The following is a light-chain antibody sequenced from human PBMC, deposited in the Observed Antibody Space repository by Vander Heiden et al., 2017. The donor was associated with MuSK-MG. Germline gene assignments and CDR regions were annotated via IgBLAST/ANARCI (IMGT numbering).Light chain of an antibody. CDR1: QSISSW. Sequence: DIYMTQSPSTLSASVGDRVTITCRASQSISSWLAWYQQKPGKAPKLLVYTAFSLESGVPSRFSGSGSGTEFTLTISSLQPDDFATYYCQQYYSYPPTFGGGTEVEIK. CDR3: QQYYSYPPT. V-gene: IGKV1-5*03. J-gene: IGKJ4*01. CDR2: TAF.